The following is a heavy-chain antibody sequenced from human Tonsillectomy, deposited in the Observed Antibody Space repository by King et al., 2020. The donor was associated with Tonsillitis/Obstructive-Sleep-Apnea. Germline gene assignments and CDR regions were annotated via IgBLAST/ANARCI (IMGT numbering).Heavy chain of an antibody. Sequence: VQLVESGAEVKKPGASVKVSCKASGYTFTSYGISWVRQAPGQGLEWMGWVSCYNGNTNYAQKFQGRVTITTDTSTSTAYMELRSLRSDDTAVYYCARDLGYCSTTSCHRNWFDPWAQGTLVTVSS. D-gene: IGHD2-2*01. CDR1: GYTFTSYG. CDR3: ARDLGYCSTTSCHRNWFDP. CDR2: VSCYNGNT. V-gene: IGHV1-18*01. J-gene: IGHJ5*02.